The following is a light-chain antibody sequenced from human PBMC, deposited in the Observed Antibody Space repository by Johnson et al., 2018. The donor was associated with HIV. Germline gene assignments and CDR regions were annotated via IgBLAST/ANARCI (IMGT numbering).Light chain of an antibody. V-gene: IGLV1-51*01. CDR3: GTWDSSLNAYV. J-gene: IGLJ1*01. CDR2: DTY. Sequence: QSVLTQPPSVSAAPGQKVTISCSGSNSNIGNNYISWYQQLPRTAPKLLIYDTYTRPSGIPDRFSASKSGPSATLGFPGLQPGAEADYYCGTWDSSLNAYVFGTGTKVTVL. CDR1: NSNIGNNY.